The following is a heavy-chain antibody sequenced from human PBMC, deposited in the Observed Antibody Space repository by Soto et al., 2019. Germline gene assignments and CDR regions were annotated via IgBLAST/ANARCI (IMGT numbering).Heavy chain of an antibody. V-gene: IGHV3-33*01. CDR2: IWYDGSNK. J-gene: IGHJ4*02. CDR3: ARGLYSYERIYDSYFDY. Sequence: QVQLVESGGGVVQPGRSLRLSCAASGFTFSSYGMHWVRQAPGKGLEWVAVIWYDGSNKYYADSVKGRFTISRDNSKNTLYLQMTSLRAEDTAVYYCARGLYSYERIYDSYFDYWGQGTLVTVSS. CDR1: GFTFSSYG. D-gene: IGHD3-16*01.